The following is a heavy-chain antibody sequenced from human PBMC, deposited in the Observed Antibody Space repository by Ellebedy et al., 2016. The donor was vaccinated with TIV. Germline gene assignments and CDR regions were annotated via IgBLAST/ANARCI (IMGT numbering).Heavy chain of an antibody. V-gene: IGHV3-30-3*01. CDR2: ISYDGSNK. CDR1: GFTFSSYA. CDR3: ARDRDSGSLGP. J-gene: IGHJ5*02. D-gene: IGHD6-19*01. Sequence: GGSLRLSXAASGFTFSSYAMHWVRQAPGKGLEWVAVISYDGSNKYYADSVKGRFTISRDNSKNTLYLQMNSLRAEDTAVYYCARDRDSGSLGPWGQGTLVTVSS.